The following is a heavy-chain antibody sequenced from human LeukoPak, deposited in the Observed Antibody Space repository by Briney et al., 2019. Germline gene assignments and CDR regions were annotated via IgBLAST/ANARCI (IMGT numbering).Heavy chain of an antibody. D-gene: IGHD2-8*01. CDR1: GFTVSSNY. J-gene: IGHJ6*03. V-gene: IGHV3-53*01. CDR3: ARGPRDVSVYMDV. CDR2: IYIGDST. Sequence: PPGGSLRLSCAASGFTVSSNYMNWVRQAPGKGLEWVSVIYIGDSTYYADSVKGRFTISRDNSKNTLYLQMNSLRAEDTAVYYCARGPRDVSVYMDVWGKGTTVTVSS.